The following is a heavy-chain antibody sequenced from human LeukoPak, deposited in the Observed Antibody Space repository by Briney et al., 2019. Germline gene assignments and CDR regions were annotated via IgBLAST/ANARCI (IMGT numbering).Heavy chain of an antibody. CDR2: IVGGSGNTI. D-gene: IGHD1-26*01. CDR1: GLTFSSYS. V-gene: IGHV3-48*02. J-gene: IGHJ4*02. Sequence: GGSLRLSCAASGLTFSSYSMHWVRQAPGKGLEWVSYIVGGSGNTIYYADSVKGRFTISRDNAKSSLYLQMNSLRDEDTAVYYCARVSGGTYYGYWGQGTLVTVSS. CDR3: ARVSGGTYYGY.